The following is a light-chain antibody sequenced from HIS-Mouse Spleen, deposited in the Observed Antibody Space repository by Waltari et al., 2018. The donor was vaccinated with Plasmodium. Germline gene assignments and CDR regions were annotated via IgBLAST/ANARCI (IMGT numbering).Light chain of an antibody. J-gene: IGLJ3*02. CDR1: SSNIGSNY. V-gene: IGLV1-47*01. Sequence: QSVLTQPPSASGTPGQRVTISFSGRSSNIGSNYVYWYQQLPGTAPKLLIYRNNQRPSGVPDRFSGSKSGTSASLAISGLRSEDEADYYCAAWDDSLSGPWVFGGGTKLTVL. CDR3: AAWDDSLSGPWV. CDR2: RNN.